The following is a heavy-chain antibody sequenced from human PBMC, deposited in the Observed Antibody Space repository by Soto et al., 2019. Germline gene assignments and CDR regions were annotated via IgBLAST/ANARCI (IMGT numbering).Heavy chain of an antibody. J-gene: IGHJ4*02. CDR1: GFTFSSYG. V-gene: IGHV3-33*01. CDR2: LWYDGSNK. D-gene: IGHD6-19*01. Sequence: GGSLRLSCAASGFTFSSYGMHWVRQAPGKGLEWVAVLWYDGSNKYYADSVKGRFTISRDNSKNTLYLQMNSLRAEDTAVYYCARDPNISGWSFDYWGQGTLVTVSS. CDR3: ARDPNISGWSFDY.